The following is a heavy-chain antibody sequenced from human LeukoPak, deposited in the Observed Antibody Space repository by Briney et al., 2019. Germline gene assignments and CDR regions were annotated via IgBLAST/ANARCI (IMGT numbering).Heavy chain of an antibody. Sequence: GGSLRLSCAASGFTVSSNYMSWVRQAPGKGLEWVSVIYSGGSTYYADSVKGRFTISRDNSKNTLYLQMNSLRAEDTAVYYCASDTYYYDSSGYYSLDYWGQGTLVTVSS. CDR3: ASDTYYYDSSGYYSLDY. CDR1: GFTVSSNY. CDR2: IYSGGST. V-gene: IGHV3-53*01. D-gene: IGHD3-22*01. J-gene: IGHJ4*02.